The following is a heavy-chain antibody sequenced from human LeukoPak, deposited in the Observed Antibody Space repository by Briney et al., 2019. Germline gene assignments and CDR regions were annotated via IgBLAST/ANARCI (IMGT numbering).Heavy chain of an antibody. CDR3: ARALHYYDSSGYLYYFDY. J-gene: IGHJ4*02. Sequence: SETLSLTCTVSGGSISSGDYYWSWIRQPPGKGLEWIGYIYYSGSTYYNPSLKSRVTISVDTSKNQFSLKLSSVTAADTAVYYCARALHYYDSSGYLYYFDYWGQGTLVTVSS. V-gene: IGHV4-30-4*01. CDR1: GGSISSGDYY. D-gene: IGHD3-22*01. CDR2: IYYSGST.